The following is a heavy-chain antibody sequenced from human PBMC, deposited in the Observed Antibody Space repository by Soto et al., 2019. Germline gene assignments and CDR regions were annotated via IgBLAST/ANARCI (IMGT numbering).Heavy chain of an antibody. Sequence: GGSLRLACRGSGFDFKKYGLHWVRQAPGKGLEWVAVIWHDGSIKYYVESVKGRFTISRDNANNTLSLQMHSLRVDDTALYYCARDIRPYYFYTLDVWGQWTTVTVS. CDR1: GFDFKKYG. CDR3: ARDIRPYYFYTLDV. J-gene: IGHJ6*02. D-gene: IGHD3-10*01. V-gene: IGHV3-33*01. CDR2: IWHDGSIK.